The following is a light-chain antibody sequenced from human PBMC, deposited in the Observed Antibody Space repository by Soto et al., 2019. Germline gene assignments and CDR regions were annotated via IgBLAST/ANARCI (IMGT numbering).Light chain of an antibody. Sequence: QSALTQPASVSGSPGQSITIPCTGTSSDIGAYDSVSWYQQYPGKAPKLIIYDVTNRPSGVSDRLSGSKSGNTASLTISGLQAEDEADYCCSSYTTFSTLVLGGGTKLTVL. CDR2: DVT. V-gene: IGLV2-14*01. CDR1: SSDIGAYDS. J-gene: IGLJ2*01. CDR3: SSYTTFSTLV.